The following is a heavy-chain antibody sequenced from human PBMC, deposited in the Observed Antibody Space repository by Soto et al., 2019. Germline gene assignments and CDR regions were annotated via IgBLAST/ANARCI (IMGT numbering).Heavy chain of an antibody. Sequence: ASVKVSCKASGYTFTSYAMHWVRQAPGQRLEWMGWINAGNGNTKYSQKFQGRVTITRDTSASTAYMELSSLRSEDTAVYYCARSYYYGSGSYRNVVWFDPWGQGILVTVSS. J-gene: IGHJ5*02. V-gene: IGHV1-3*01. CDR2: INAGNGNT. D-gene: IGHD3-10*01. CDR3: ARSYYYGSGSYRNVVWFDP. CDR1: GYTFTSYA.